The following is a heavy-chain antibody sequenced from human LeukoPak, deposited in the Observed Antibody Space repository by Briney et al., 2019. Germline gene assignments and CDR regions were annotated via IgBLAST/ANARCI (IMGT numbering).Heavy chain of an antibody. Sequence: GGSLRLSCAASGFTFSSCAMTWVRQAPGKGLEWVSCISGSGDYTYYADSVKGRFTISRDNAKNSLYLQMNSLRAEDTAVYYCARGEYQLPGDSWGQGTLDTVSS. J-gene: IGHJ4*02. CDR3: ARGEYQLPGDS. CDR2: ISGSGDYT. V-gene: IGHV3-21*04. D-gene: IGHD2-2*01. CDR1: GFTFSSCA.